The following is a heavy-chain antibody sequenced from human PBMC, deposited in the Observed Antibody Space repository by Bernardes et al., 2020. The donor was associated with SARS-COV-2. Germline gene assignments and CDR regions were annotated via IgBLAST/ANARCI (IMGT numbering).Heavy chain of an antibody. V-gene: IGHV3-23*01. J-gene: IGHJ4*02. CDR2: ISGSGGTT. D-gene: IGHD1-1*01. Sequence: SLRLSCVASGFTFSNFVMNWVRQPPGKGLEYVSTISGSGGTTYYAVSVKGRFSISRDNSKNTLYLQMNSLRAEDTAVYYCAKGRGTTGTALDYWGQGALVTVSS. CDR1: GFTFSNFV. CDR3: AKGRGTTGTALDY.